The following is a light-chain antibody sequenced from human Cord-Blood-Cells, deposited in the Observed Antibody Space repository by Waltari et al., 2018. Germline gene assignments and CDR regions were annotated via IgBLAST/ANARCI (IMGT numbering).Light chain of an antibody. Sequence: IHITQSPSTLSASLLYIFTITFLASHIISSWLACYHHKPWKSPKLLIYDASSLESGVPSRFSGSGSGTEFTLTISSLQPDDFATYYCQQYNSYKTFGQGTKVEIK. CDR2: DAS. J-gene: IGKJ1*01. V-gene: IGKV1-5*01. CDR1: HIISSW. CDR3: QQYNSYKT.